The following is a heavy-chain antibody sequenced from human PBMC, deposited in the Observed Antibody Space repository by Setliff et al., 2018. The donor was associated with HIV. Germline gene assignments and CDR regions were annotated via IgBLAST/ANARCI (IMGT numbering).Heavy chain of an antibody. J-gene: IGHJ4*02. D-gene: IGHD6-6*01. CDR3: ARAQIAAPRPYEY. Sequence: SETLSLTCAVSGGSISSSNWWSWVRQPPGKGLEWIGEIYHSGSTNYNPSLKSRVTISIDTSKNQFSLRLTSVTAADTALYYCARAQIAAPRPYEYWGQGTLVTVSS. V-gene: IGHV4-4*02. CDR1: GGSISSSNW. CDR2: IYHSGST.